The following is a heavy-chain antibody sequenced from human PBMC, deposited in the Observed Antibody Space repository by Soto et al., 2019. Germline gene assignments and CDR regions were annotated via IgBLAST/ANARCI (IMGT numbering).Heavy chain of an antibody. Sequence: GESLKISCKGSGYSFTSYWISWVRQMPGKGLEWMGRIDPSDSYTNYSPSFQGHVTTSADKSNSTAYQQWSSLKASDTAVYYLASIIVVVPAAIRHYYYGMDVWGQGTTVTVSS. J-gene: IGHJ6*02. CDR3: ASIIVVVPAAIRHYYYGMDV. V-gene: IGHV5-10-1*01. CDR1: GYSFTSYW. D-gene: IGHD2-2*02. CDR2: IDPSDSYT.